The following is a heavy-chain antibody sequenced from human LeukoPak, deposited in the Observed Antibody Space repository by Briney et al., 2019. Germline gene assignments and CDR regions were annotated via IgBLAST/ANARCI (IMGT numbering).Heavy chain of an antibody. CDR3: ASRQTNYYDSSGKNDY. V-gene: IGHV4-39*01. Sequence: SETLSLTCTVSGGSISSSSYYWGWIRQPPGKGLEWSGSIYYSGSTYYNPSLKSRVTISVDTSKNQFSLKLSSVTAADTAVYYCASRQTNYYDSSGKNDYWGQGTLVNLPS. D-gene: IGHD3-22*01. J-gene: IGHJ4*02. CDR1: GGSISSSSYY. CDR2: IYYSGST.